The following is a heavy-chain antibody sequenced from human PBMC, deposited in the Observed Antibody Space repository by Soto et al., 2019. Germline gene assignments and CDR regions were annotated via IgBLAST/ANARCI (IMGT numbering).Heavy chain of an antibody. J-gene: IGHJ6*02. Sequence: ASVKVSCKASGYSLRGNYIHGVRQTPGQGLEWMGWINPNSSGTVYARNFQGRVTMTSDTSLTAVYMQLNTLTADDASVYYCASELIVDCPDNHAIDLWGQGTKVTVS. V-gene: IGHV1-2*02. CDR1: GYSLRGNY. CDR3: ASELIVDCPDNHAIDL. CDR2: INPNSSGT. D-gene: IGHD3-22*01.